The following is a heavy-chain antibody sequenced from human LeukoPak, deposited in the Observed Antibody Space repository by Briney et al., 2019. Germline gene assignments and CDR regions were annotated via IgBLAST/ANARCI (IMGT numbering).Heavy chain of an antibody. D-gene: IGHD3-10*01. CDR1: GGTFSSYA. V-gene: IGHV1-69*13. J-gene: IGHJ3*02. Sequence: SSVKVSCKASGGTFSSYAISWVRQAPGQGLEWMGGIIPIFGTANYAQNFQGRVTITADESTSTAYMELSSLRSEDTAVYYCARDSPVLLWFGESPDAFDIWGQGTMVTVSS. CDR2: IIPIFGTA. CDR3: ARDSPVLLWFGESPDAFDI.